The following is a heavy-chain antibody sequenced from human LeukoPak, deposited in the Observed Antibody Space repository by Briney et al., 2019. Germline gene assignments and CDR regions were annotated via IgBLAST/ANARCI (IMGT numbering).Heavy chain of an antibody. J-gene: IGHJ4*02. V-gene: IGHV3-74*01. CDR1: GFTFSSYW. CDR3: AREDASGSYYRSLDY. Sequence: GGSLRLSCAVSGFTFSSYWMHWVRQAPGKGLVWVSRINNDGSTTAYADSVKGRFTISRDNTKNTLYLQMNSLRAEDTAVYYCAREDASGSYYRSLDYWGQGTLVTVSS. CDR2: INNDGSTT. D-gene: IGHD3-10*01.